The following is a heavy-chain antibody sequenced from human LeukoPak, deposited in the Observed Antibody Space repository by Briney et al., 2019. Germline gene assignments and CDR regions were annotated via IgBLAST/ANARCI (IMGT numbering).Heavy chain of an antibody. J-gene: IGHJ4*02. V-gene: IGHV3-53*01. CDR3: ARDGEYSYGLN. D-gene: IGHD5-18*01. CDR1: GFSVSNNY. CDR2: IYSGGNT. Sequence: PGESLRLSCTASGFSVSNNYMSWVRQAPGKGLEWDSIIYSGGNTYYADSVKGRFTISRDNSKNTLYLQMNTLRAEDTAVYYCARDGEYSYGLNWGRGTLVTVSS.